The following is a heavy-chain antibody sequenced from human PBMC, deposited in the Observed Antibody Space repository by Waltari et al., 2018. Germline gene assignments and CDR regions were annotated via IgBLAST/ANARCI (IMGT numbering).Heavy chain of an antibody. CDR3: AKDLYPGPAAYGMDV. J-gene: IGHJ6*02. V-gene: IGHV3-30*02. CDR2: IRYDGSNK. D-gene: IGHD2-2*01. Sequence: WGRRGPGKGLEWVAFIRYDGSNKYYADSVKGRFTSSRDNSKNTLYLQMNSLRAEDTAVYYCAKDLYPGPAAYGMDVWGQGTTVTVSS.